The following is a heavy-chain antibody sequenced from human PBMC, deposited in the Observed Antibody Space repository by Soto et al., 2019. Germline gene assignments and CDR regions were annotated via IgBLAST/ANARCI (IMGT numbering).Heavy chain of an antibody. CDR1: GGSISSGDYY. J-gene: IGHJ4*02. CDR2: IYYSGST. D-gene: IGHD5-18*01. CDR3: ARWRSGYSYIGYYFDY. V-gene: IGHV4-30-4*01. Sequence: TLSLTCTVSGGSISSGDYYWSWIRQPPGKGLEWIGYIYYSGSTYYNPSLKSRVTISVDTSKNQFSLKLSSVTAADTAVYYCARWRSGYSYIGYYFDYWGQGTLVTVSS.